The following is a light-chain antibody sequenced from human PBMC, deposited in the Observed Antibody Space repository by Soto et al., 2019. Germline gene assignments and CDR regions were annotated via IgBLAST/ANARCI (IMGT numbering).Light chain of an antibody. Sequence: DIVLTQSPDTLSLSPGERATLSCRASQSVSSNYLAWYQQKPGQAPRLLIYGASTRATGIPDRFSGSGSGTDFTLTISSLQPEDFATYFCQQLNTFPPFFTFGPGTKVDIK. CDR1: QSVSSNY. CDR3: QQLNTFPPFFT. CDR2: GAS. V-gene: IGKV3D-7*01. J-gene: IGKJ3*01.